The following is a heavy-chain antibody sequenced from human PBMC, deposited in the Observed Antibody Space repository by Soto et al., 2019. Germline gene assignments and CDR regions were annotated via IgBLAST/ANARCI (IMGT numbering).Heavy chain of an antibody. D-gene: IGHD4-17*01. Sequence: QVQLQESGPGLVKPSETLSLTCTVSGVSVSSGSFYWAWIRQPPRKGLEWIGFGSYSGTTNYKPSLKSRVTISVDTSRSQISLKVSSLTAADTAVDYCARGATVTQYDYWGQGTLVTVSS. CDR3: ARGATVTQYDY. V-gene: IGHV4-61*01. CDR2: GSYSGTT. CDR1: GVSVSSGSFY. J-gene: IGHJ4*02.